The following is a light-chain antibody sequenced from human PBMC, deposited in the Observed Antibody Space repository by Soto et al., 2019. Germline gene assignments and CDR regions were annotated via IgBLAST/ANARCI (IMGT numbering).Light chain of an antibody. J-gene: IGKJ4*01. V-gene: IGKV1-5*03. CDR1: QNINTW. CDR3: QQYNSYSL. CDR2: KAS. Sequence: DIQMTQSPSTLSASVGDRVTITCLASQNINTWLAWYQQQPGKAPKLLIYKASSLQSGVPSRFSGTGYGTEFTLTISSLQTDDFATYYCQQYNSYSLFGGGTKVDI.